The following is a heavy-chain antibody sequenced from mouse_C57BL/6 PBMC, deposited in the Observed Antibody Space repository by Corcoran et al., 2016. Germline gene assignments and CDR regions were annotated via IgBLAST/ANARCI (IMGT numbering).Heavy chain of an antibody. CDR1: GYTFTDYY. CDR2: IYPGSGNT. Sequence: QVQLKQSGAELVRPGASVKLSCKASGYTFTDYYINWVKQRPGQGLEWIARIYPGSGNTYYKEKFKGKATLTAEKSSSTAYMQLSSLTSEDSAVYFCARSGVLLRSRFDYWGQGTTLTVSS. CDR3: ARSGVLLRSRFDY. J-gene: IGHJ2*01. D-gene: IGHD1-1*01. V-gene: IGHV1-76*01.